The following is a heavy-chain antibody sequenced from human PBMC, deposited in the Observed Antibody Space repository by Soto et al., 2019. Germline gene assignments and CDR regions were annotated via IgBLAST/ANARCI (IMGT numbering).Heavy chain of an antibody. CDR1: GFTFSSYA. J-gene: IGHJ4*02. V-gene: IGHV3-23*01. D-gene: IGHD6-19*01. CDR2: ISDSGDST. Sequence: EVQLLESGGVLVQPGGSLRLSCAASGFTFSSYAMNWVRQAPGKGLEWVSVISDSGDSTYYADSVKGRFTISRDNSKNTLYLQMNSLRAEDTAVYYCARRSSGWYFDYWGQGTLVTVSS. CDR3: ARRSSGWYFDY.